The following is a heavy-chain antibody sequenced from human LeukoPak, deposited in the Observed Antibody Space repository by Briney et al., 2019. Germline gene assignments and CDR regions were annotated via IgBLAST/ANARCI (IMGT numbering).Heavy chain of an antibody. D-gene: IGHD5-12*01. CDR2: IRYDGSNE. V-gene: IGHV3-30*02. J-gene: IGHJ4*02. CDR1: GFTFSSYG. CDR3: ANDRGYDYYFDY. Sequence: GGSLRLSCAASGFTFSSYGMHWVRQAPGKGLEWVSFIRYDGSNEYYADSVKGRFTISRDNSKNTLYLQMNSLRAEDTAVYHCANDRGYDYYFDYWGQGTLVTVSS.